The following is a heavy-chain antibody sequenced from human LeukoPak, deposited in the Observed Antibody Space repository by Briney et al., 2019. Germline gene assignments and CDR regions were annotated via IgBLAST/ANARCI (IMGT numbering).Heavy chain of an antibody. D-gene: IGHD7-27*01. CDR1: GFTFSSYV. CDR3: ARLTETYFDY. CDR2: ISNSGGST. V-gene: IGHV3-23*01. Sequence: PGGSLRLSCAASGFTFSSYVMSWVRQAPGKGLEWVSSISNSGGSTYYADSVKGRFTISRDNSKNTLYLQMNSLRAEDTAVYYCARLTETYFDYWGQGTLVTVSS. J-gene: IGHJ4*02.